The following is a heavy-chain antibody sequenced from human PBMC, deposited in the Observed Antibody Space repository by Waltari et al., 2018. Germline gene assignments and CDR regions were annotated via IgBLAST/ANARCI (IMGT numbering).Heavy chain of an antibody. CDR3: ARHVFGDYVDY. V-gene: IGHV4-38-2*01. CDR1: GYSISSGYY. Sequence: QVQLQESGPGLVKPSETLSLTCAVSGYSISSGYYWGWIRQPPGKGLEWIGSIYHSGSTYYNPSLKSRVTISVDTSKNQFSLKLSSGTAADTAVYYCARHVFGDYVDYWGQGTLVTVSS. D-gene: IGHD3-10*01. J-gene: IGHJ4*02. CDR2: IYHSGST.